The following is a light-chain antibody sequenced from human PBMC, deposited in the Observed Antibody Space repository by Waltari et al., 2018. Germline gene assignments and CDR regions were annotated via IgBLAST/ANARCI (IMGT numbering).Light chain of an antibody. Sequence: QSALTQPRSVSGSPGQSVTISCTGASPNLGGYNYVSWYQQHPGKAPKLIIYDVTKRPSGVPDRFSGSKSGDTASLTISGLQAEDEADYYCCSYAGTSPFGTGTKVTVL. CDR3: CSYAGTSP. J-gene: IGLJ1*01. CDR2: DVT. CDR1: SPNLGGYNY. V-gene: IGLV2-11*01.